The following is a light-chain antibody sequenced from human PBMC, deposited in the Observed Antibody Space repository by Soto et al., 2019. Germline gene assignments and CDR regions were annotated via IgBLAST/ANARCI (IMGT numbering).Light chain of an antibody. CDR3: QQRSNWPST. CDR1: QSVSSY. CDR2: DAS. J-gene: IGKJ4*01. V-gene: IGKV3-11*01. Sequence: EIVLTQSPATLSLSPGDRATLSCRASQSVSSYLAWYQQKPGQAPRLLIYDASNRATGIPARFSGSGSVTHFTLPITSLEPEDFAVYYCQQRSNWPSTFGGGTPVQIK.